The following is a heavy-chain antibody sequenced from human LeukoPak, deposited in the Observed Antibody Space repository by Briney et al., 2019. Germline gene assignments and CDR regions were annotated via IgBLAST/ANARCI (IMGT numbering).Heavy chain of an antibody. CDR2: INPNSGGT. V-gene: IGHV1-2*02. Sequence: ASVKVSCKASGYTFTGYYMHWVRQAPGQGLEWMGWINPNSGGTNYAQKFQGRVTMTRDTSISTAYMELSRPRSDDTAVYYCARDLVGTRDDAFDIWGQGTMVTVSS. CDR3: ARDLVGTRDDAFDI. CDR1: GYTFTGYY. J-gene: IGHJ3*02. D-gene: IGHD1-7*01.